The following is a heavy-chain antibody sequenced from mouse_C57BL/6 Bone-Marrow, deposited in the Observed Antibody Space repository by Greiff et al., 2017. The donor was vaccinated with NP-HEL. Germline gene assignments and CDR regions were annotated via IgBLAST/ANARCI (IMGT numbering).Heavy chain of an antibody. CDR2: ISSGGDYI. D-gene: IGHD2-2*01. CDR1: GFTFSSYA. Sequence: EVNVVESGEGLVKPGGSLKLSCAASGFTFSSYAMSWVRQTPEKRLEWVAYISSGGDYIYYADTVKGRFTISRDNARNTLYLQMSSLKSEDTAMYYCTREGYGWYFDVWGTGTTVTVSS. V-gene: IGHV5-9-1*02. J-gene: IGHJ1*03. CDR3: TREGYGWYFDV.